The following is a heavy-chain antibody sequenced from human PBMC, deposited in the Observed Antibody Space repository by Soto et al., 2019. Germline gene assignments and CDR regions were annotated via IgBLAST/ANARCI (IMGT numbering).Heavy chain of an antibody. CDR3: ARIRGENSSYGWLGYQHHYYYYGMDV. Sequence: SGPTLVNPTETLTLTCTVSGFSLSNARMGVSWIRQPPGKALEWLAHIFSNDEKSYSTSLKSRLTISKDTSKSQVVLTMTNMDPVDTATYYCARIRGENSSYGWLGYQHHYYYYGMDVWAQGTTVTVSS. V-gene: IGHV2-26*01. CDR1: GFSLSNARMG. D-gene: IGHD4-4*01. CDR2: IFSNDEK. J-gene: IGHJ6*02.